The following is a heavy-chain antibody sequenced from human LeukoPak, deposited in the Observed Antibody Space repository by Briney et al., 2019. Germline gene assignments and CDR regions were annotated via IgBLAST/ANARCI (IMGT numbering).Heavy chain of an antibody. D-gene: IGHD2-15*01. CDR1: GFTFSSYG. J-gene: IGHJ3*02. CDR2: ISGSGGST. Sequence: PGGSLRLSCAASGFTFSSYGMSWVRQAPGKGLEWVSAISGSGGSTYYADSVKGRFTISRDNSKNTLYLQMNSLRAEDTAVYYCARDSQYCSSGSCSPGASDIWGQGTMVTVSS. CDR3: ARDSQYCSSGSCSPGASDI. V-gene: IGHV3-23*01.